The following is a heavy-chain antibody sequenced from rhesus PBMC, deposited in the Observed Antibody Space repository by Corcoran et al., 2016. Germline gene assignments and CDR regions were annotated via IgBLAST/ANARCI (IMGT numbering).Heavy chain of an antibody. Sequence: QVQLQESGPGLVKPPETLSLTCAVSGGSFSGYWWGWIRQPPGKGLEGIGHISSGGSNYLNPSLKSRVTLSVATSKNQVSLTLSSVTAADTAVYYCARDSWNYNGRFDVWGPGVLVTVSS. CDR3: ARDSWNYNGRFDV. V-gene: IGHV4S14*01. CDR2: ISSGGSN. J-gene: IGHJ5-1*01. CDR1: GGSFSGYW. D-gene: IGHD1-1-1*01.